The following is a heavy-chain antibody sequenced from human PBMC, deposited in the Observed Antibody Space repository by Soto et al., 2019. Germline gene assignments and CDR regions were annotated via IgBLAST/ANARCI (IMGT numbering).Heavy chain of an antibody. J-gene: IGHJ5*02. CDR3: ARAQPIWFGEYNNWFDP. CDR2: TYQRGST. Sequence: PXXTLSHPFAVSGGSISSSNWCSWARQPPGKGREWFGETYQRGSTTYTPPLKSRVTIPVDKPKNHSPLNLSSVTAAATAVYYCARAQPIWFGEYNNWFDPWGQETLVTVSS. CDR1: GGSISSSNW. D-gene: IGHD3-10*01. V-gene: IGHV4-4*02.